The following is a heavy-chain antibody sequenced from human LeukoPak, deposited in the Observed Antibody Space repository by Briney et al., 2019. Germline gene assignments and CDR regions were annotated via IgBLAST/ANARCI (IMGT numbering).Heavy chain of an antibody. V-gene: IGHV3-21*01. CDR2: ISSSSNYI. Sequence: GGSLRLSCVASGFTFSSYSMNWVRQAPGKGLEWVSSISSSSNYIYYADSVKGRFTISRDNAKNTLYLQMNSLRAEDTAVYYCVRSAFLTTEFYFDYWGHGTLVTVSS. D-gene: IGHD4-11*01. J-gene: IGHJ4*01. CDR3: VRSAFLTTEFYFDY. CDR1: GFTFSSYS.